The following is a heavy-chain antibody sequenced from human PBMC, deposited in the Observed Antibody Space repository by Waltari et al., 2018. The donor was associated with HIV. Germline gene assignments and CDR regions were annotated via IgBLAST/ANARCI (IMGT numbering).Heavy chain of an antibody. CDR3: ARGDYCSSTSCYINGMDV. J-gene: IGHJ6*02. V-gene: IGHV1-2*06. D-gene: IGHD2-2*02. CDR1: GYTFTGYY. CDR2: INPNSGGT. Sequence: QVQLVQSGAEVKKPGASVKVSCKASGYTFTGYYMHWVRQAPGQGLDLMGRINPNSGGTNYAQKFQGRVTMTRDTSISTAYMELSRLRSDDTAVYYCARGDYCSSTSCYINGMDVWGQGTTVTVSS.